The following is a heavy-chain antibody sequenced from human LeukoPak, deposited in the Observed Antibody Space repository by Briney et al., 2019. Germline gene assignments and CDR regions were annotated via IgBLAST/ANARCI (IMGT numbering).Heavy chain of an antibody. D-gene: IGHD3-10*02. Sequence: SQTLSLTCAVSGGSISSGGYSWSWIRQPPGKGLEWIGYIYHSGSTYYNPSHKSRVTISVDRSKNQFSLKLSSVTAADTAVYYCARGILGSRFDPWGQGTLVTVSS. V-gene: IGHV4-30-2*01. CDR1: GGSISSGGYS. CDR2: IYHSGST. CDR3: ARGILGSRFDP. J-gene: IGHJ5*02.